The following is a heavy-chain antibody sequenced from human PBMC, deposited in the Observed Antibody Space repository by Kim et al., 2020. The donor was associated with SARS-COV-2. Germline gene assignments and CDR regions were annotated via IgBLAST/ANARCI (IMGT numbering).Heavy chain of an antibody. J-gene: IGHJ4*02. CDR3: TRHSGAGSYPLD. Sequence: GSLRLSCAASGFIFSDSAIHWVRQASGKGLEWVGRIRSKPNNYATSYAASVKGRFTISRDESKNTAYLQMNSLKTEDTAVYYCTRHSGAGSYPLDWGQGTLVTVSS. V-gene: IGHV3-73*01. CDR1: GFIFSDSA. CDR2: IRSKPNNYAT. D-gene: IGHD3-10*01.